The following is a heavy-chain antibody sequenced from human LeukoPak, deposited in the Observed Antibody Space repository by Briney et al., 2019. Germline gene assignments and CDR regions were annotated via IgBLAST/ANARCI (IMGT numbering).Heavy chain of an antibody. D-gene: IGHD1-26*01. Sequence: ASVKVSCKASGYTFTDYYIHWVRQAPGQGLEWMGWINPNSGGTNYAQKFQGRITMTRDTSISTAYMELSRLRSDDTAVYYCARVGATYSGDPWGQGTPVTVSS. J-gene: IGHJ5*02. CDR3: ARVGATYSGDP. V-gene: IGHV1-2*02. CDR1: GYTFTDYY. CDR2: INPNSGGT.